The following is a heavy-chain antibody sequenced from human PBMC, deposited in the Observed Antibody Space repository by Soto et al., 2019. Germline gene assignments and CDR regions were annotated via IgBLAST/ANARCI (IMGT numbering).Heavy chain of an antibody. CDR2: ISYDGSNK. V-gene: IGHV3-30*18. J-gene: IGHJ4*02. CDR3: AKGTTYYDFWSGYPYAY. Sequence: QVQLVESGGGVVQPGRSLRLSCAASGFTFSSYGMHWVRQAPGKGLEWVAVISYDGSNKYYADSVKGRFTISRDNSKNTLYLQMNSLRAEDTDVYYCAKGTTYYDFWSGYPYAYWGQGTLVTVSS. CDR1: GFTFSSYG. D-gene: IGHD3-3*01.